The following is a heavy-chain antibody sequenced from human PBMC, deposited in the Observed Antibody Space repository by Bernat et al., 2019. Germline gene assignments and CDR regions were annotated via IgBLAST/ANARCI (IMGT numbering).Heavy chain of an antibody. D-gene: IGHD2-2*01. V-gene: IGHV1-2*04. Sequence: QVQLVQSGAEVKKPGASVKVSCKASGYTFTGYYMHWVRQAPGQGLEWMGWINPNSGGTNYAQKFQGWVTMTRDTSISTAYMELSRLRSDDTAVYYCVRGEDIVVVPAAIPLGPWGQGTLVTVSS. CDR3: VRGEDIVVVPAAIPLGP. J-gene: IGHJ5*02. CDR2: INPNSGGT. CDR1: GYTFTGYY.